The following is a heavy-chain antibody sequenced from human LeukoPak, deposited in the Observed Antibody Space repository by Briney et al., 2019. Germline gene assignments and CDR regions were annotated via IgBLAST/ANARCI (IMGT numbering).Heavy chain of an antibody. CDR3: ARDPNWNYRGIWFDP. D-gene: IGHD1-7*01. J-gene: IGHJ5*02. V-gene: IGHV1-2*02. CDR1: GYTFTDYY. CDR2: INPNSGGT. Sequence: ASVKVSCKASGYTFTDYYMHWVRQAPGQGLEWMGWINPNSGGTNYAQKFQGRVTMTRDTSISTAYMELSRLRSDDTAVYYCARDPNWNYRGIWFDPWGQGTLVTVSS.